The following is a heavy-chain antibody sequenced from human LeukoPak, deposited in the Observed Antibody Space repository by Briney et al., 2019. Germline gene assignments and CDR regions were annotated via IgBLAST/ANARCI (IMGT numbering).Heavy chain of an antibody. Sequence: SETLSLTCAVYGGSFSGYYWSWIRQPPGKGLEWIGEINHSGSTNYNPSLKSRVTISVDTSENQFSLKLSSVTAADTAVYYCARGGVFDYWGQGTLVTVSS. CDR1: GGSFSGYY. V-gene: IGHV4-34*01. CDR3: ARGGVFDY. CDR2: INHSGST. J-gene: IGHJ4*02.